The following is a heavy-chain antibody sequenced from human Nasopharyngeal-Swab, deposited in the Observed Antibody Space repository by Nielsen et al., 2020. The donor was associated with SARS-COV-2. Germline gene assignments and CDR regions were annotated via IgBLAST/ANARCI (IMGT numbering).Heavy chain of an antibody. Sequence: GGSLRLSCVASGVIFSKYWMHWVRQSPGKGLLWVSRIDTHGTITDYADSVRGRFTISRDNAKNTLYLQMNSLRVEDTAVYYCVKHQGSSSDQWGQGTLVTVSS. CDR2: IDTHGTIT. CDR1: GVIFSKYW. V-gene: IGHV3-74*01. CDR3: VKHQGSSSDQ. J-gene: IGHJ4*02.